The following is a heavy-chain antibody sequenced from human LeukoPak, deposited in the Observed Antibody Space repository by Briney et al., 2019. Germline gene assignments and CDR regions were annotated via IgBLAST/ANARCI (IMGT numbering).Heavy chain of an antibody. V-gene: IGHV1-18*01. Sequence: ASVKVSCKASGGTFSSYAISWVRQAPGQGLEWMGWISAYNGNTNYAQKLQGRVTMTTDTSTSTAYMELRSLRSDDTAVYYCARDSGYCYDFWSGYYIKCDGMDVWGQGTTVTVSS. CDR2: ISAYNGNT. CDR1: GGTFSSYA. J-gene: IGHJ6*02. D-gene: IGHD3-3*01. CDR3: ARDSGYCYDFWSGYYIKCDGMDV.